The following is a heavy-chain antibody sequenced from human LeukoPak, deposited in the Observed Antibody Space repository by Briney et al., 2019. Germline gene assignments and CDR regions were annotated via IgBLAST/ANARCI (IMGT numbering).Heavy chain of an antibody. Sequence: ASVKVSCKASGYTFTGYYMHWVRQAPGQGLEWMGLINPSGGSTNYAQKFQGRVTMTRDTSTSTVYMELSSLRSEDTAVYYCARAADYGDYFDYWGQGTLVTVSS. CDR1: GYTFTGYY. V-gene: IGHV1-46*01. J-gene: IGHJ4*02. D-gene: IGHD4-17*01. CDR3: ARAADYGDYFDY. CDR2: INPSGGST.